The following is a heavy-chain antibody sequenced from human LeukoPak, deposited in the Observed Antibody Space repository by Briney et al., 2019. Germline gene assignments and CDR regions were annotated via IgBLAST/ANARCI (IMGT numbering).Heavy chain of an antibody. D-gene: IGHD5-24*01. J-gene: IGHJ4*02. V-gene: IGHV3-11*03. CDR2: ISISSSYT. CDR3: ASCSRDGYNSDY. Sequence: GGSLRLSCAASGFTFSDYYMSWIRQAPGKGLEWVSYISISSSYTNYADSVKGRFTISRDNAKNSLYLQMNSLRAEDTAVYYCASCSRDGYNSDYWGQGTLVTVSS. CDR1: GFTFSDYY.